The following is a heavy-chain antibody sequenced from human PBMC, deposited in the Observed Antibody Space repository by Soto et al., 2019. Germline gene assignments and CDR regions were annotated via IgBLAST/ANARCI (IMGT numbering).Heavy chain of an antibody. CDR3: ARLIPIGWFDP. Sequence: PSETLSLTCTVSGGSISSSSYYWGWIRQPPGMGLVWIGSIYYSVSTYYNPSLKSRVTISVDTSKNQFSLKLSSVTAADTAVYYCARLIPIGWFDPWGQGTLVTVSS. J-gene: IGHJ5*02. V-gene: IGHV4-39*01. CDR2: IYYSVST. CDR1: GGSISSSSYY. D-gene: IGHD3-16*01.